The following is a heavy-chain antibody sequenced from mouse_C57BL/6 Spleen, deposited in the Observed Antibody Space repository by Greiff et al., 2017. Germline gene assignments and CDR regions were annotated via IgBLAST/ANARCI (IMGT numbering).Heavy chain of an antibody. D-gene: IGHD2-4*01. Sequence: EVNVVESGGGLVKPGGSLKLSCAASGFTFSDYGMHWVRQAPEKGLEWVAYISSGSSTIYYADTVKGRFTISRDNAKNTLLLQMTMLRAEDTAMYDCARRDYDRDGYFDVWGTGTTVTVSS. J-gene: IGHJ1*03. V-gene: IGHV5-17*01. CDR2: ISSGSSTI. CDR3: ARRDYDRDGYFDV. CDR1: GFTFSDYG.